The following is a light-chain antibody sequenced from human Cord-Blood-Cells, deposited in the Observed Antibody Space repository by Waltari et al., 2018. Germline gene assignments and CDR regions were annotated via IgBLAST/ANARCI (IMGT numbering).Light chain of an antibody. CDR2: GAS. CDR3: QQYGSSPPWT. Sequence: EIVLTQSPGTLSLSPGERATLSCRASQSVSSIYLAWYQQKPGQAPRLLIYGASSRATGIPDRFSGSGSGTDLTLTISRLEPEDVAVYYCQQYGSSPPWTFGQGTKVEIK. CDR1: QSVSSIY. V-gene: IGKV3-20*01. J-gene: IGKJ1*01.